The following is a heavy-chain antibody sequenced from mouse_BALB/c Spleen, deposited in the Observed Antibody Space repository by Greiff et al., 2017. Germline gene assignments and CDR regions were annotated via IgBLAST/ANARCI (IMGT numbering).Heavy chain of an antibody. CDR2: ILPGSGST. J-gene: IGHJ3*01. CDR3: ARGHYGNYFWCAY. Sequence: VQLQQSGAELMKPGASVKISCTATGYTFSSYWIEWVKQRPGHGLEWIGEILPGSGSTNYNEKFKGKATFTADTSSNTAYMQLSSLTSEDSAVYYCARGHYGNYFWCAYWGQGTLVTVSA. V-gene: IGHV1-9*01. CDR1: GYTFSSYW. D-gene: IGHD2-1*01.